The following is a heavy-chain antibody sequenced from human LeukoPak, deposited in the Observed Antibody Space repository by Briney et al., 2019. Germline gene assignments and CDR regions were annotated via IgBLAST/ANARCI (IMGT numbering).Heavy chain of an antibody. Sequence: SETLFLTCTVSGASISGYCWNWIRQPPGKGLEWIGFICYSGTTNHNPSLKSRVTISLDTSKNHFSLKLISVTAADTAVYYCATTNLVSENGWNNWFDPWGQGTLVTVSS. CDR1: GASISGYC. J-gene: IGHJ5*02. D-gene: IGHD1-14*01. CDR3: ATTNLVSENGWNNWFDP. CDR2: ICYSGTT. V-gene: IGHV4-59*01.